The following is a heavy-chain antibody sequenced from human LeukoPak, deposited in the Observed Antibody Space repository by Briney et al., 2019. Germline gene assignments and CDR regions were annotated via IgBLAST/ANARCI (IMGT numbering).Heavy chain of an antibody. J-gene: IGHJ4*02. Sequence: GGTLRLSCAASGFTFSSYGMSWVRQAPGKGLEWVSGISGTGENTYYADSVKGRFTISRDNSKNTLYLQVNGLRTEDTAVYYCAKDRLLNCRGDCYIFDYWGQGTVVTVSS. V-gene: IGHV3-23*01. CDR3: AKDRLLNCRGDCYIFDY. CDR1: GFTFSSYG. CDR2: ISGTGENT. D-gene: IGHD2-21*02.